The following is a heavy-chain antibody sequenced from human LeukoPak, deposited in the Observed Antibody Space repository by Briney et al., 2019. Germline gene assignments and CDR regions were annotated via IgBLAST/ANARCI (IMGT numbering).Heavy chain of an antibody. V-gene: IGHV3-23*01. J-gene: IGHJ4*02. CDR1: GFPLSSYA. CDR3: ARDYYDGIGYYYEDY. Sequence: GGSLRLSCAASGFPLSSYAMSWVRQAPGKGLEWVSATSSSDAGTYYADSVRGRFTISRDNSKNTLSLQMNSLRAEDTAVYYCARDYYDGIGYYYEDYWGQGTLVTVSS. D-gene: IGHD3-22*01. CDR2: TSSSDAGT.